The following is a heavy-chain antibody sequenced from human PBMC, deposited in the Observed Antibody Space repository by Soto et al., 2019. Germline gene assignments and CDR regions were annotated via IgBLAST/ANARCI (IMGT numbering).Heavy chain of an antibody. D-gene: IGHD6-25*01. CDR2: ISAYNGNT. CDR1: GYTFTSYG. J-gene: IGHJ6*02. CDR3: ARDLSMAATMRRTYYYYGMDV. V-gene: IGHV1-18*04. Sequence: ASVKVSCKASGYTFTSYGISWVRQAPGQGLEWMGWISAYNGNTNYAQKLQGRVTMTTDTSTSTAYMELRSLRSDDTAVYYCARDLSMAATMRRTYYYYGMDVWGQGTTVTVSS.